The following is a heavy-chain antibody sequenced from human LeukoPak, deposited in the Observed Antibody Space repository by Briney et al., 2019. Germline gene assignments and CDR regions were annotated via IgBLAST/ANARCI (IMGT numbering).Heavy chain of an antibody. J-gene: IGHJ4*02. CDR2: INHSGST. CDR1: GGSFSGYY. V-gene: IGHV4-34*01. CDR3: AREGPYGSGSYWY. D-gene: IGHD3-10*01. Sequence: PSKTLSLTCAVNGGSFSGYYWSWIRQPPGKGLEWIGEINHSGSTNYNPSLKSRVTISVDTSKNQFSLKLSSVTAADTAVYYCAREGPYGSGSYWYWGQGTLVTVSS.